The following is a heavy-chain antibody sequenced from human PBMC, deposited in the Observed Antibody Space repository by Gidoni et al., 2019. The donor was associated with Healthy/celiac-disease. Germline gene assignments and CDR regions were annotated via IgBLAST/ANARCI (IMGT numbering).Heavy chain of an antibody. CDR2: IYPGDSDT. CDR3: ARDSSEITMVYPGMPYYYYYGMDV. J-gene: IGHJ6*02. D-gene: IGHD3-10*01. Sequence: EVQLVQSGAEVKKPGESLQISCKGSGYSFTSYWIGWVRQMPGKGLAWMGIIYPGDSDTRYSPSFQGQVTISADKSISTAYLQWSSLKASDTAMYYCARDSSEITMVYPGMPYYYYYGMDVWGQGTTVTVSS. V-gene: IGHV5-51*01. CDR1: GYSFTSYW.